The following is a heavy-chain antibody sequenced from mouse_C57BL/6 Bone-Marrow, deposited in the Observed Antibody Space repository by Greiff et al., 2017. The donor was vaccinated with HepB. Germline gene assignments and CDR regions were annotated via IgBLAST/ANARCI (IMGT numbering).Heavy chain of an antibody. CDR3: ARHRDSNYPFAY. CDR2: ISSGGSYT. V-gene: IGHV5-6*01. Sequence: EVHLVESGGDLVKPGGSLKLSCAASGFTFSSYGMSWVRQTPDKRLEWVATISSGGSYTYYPDSVKGRFTISRDNAKNTLYLQMSSLKSEDTAMYYCARHRDSNYPFAYWGQGTLVTVSA. D-gene: IGHD2-5*01. J-gene: IGHJ3*01. CDR1: GFTFSSYG.